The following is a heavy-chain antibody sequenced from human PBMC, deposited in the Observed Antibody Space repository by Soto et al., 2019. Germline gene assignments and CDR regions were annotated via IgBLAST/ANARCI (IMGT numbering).Heavy chain of an antibody. CDR2: IYYSGST. CDR3: ARDATLRY. V-gene: IGHV4-59*01. Sequence: QVQLQESGPGLVKPSETLSLTCTVSGDSMDGFYWNWIRQPPGKGLEWIGYIYYSGSTNYNPSLKSRVTMSIDMSKNQFSLNLTSVTAADTAVYYCARDATLRYWGQGTLVTVSS. CDR1: GDSMDGFY. J-gene: IGHJ4*02. D-gene: IGHD2-15*01.